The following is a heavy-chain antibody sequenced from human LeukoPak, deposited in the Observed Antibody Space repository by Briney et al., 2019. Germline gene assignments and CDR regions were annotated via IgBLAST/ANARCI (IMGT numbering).Heavy chain of an antibody. V-gene: IGHV4-59*08. CDR3: TRSRSIDYGDYGWFVY. CDR1: GGSISSYY. J-gene: IGHJ4*02. CDR2: IYYSGST. D-gene: IGHD4-17*01. Sequence: SETLSLTCTVSGGSISSYYWSWIRQPPGKGLEWIGYIYYSGSTNYNPSLKSRVTISVDTSKNQFSLNLTSVTAADTAVYFCTRSRSIDYGDYGWFVYWGQGTLVTVS.